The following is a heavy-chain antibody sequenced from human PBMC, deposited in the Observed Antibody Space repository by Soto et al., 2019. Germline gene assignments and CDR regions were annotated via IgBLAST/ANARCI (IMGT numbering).Heavy chain of an antibody. CDR3: AIGIDIGLLAPAYYFDY. Sequence: PSETLSLTCTASGGSISSYYWTWIRQPPGKGLEWIGYIYYSGSTNYNPSLKSRVTISVDTSKNQFSLKLSSVTAADTAVYYCAIGIDIGLLAPAYYFDYWVQGTLVTVS. CDR2: IYYSGST. J-gene: IGHJ4*02. V-gene: IGHV4-59*01. CDR1: GGSISSYY. D-gene: IGHD2-8*01.